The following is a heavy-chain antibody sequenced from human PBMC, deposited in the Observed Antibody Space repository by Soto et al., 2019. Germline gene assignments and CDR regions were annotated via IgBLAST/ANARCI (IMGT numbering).Heavy chain of an antibody. CDR2: IYYSGST. D-gene: IGHD7-27*01. J-gene: IGHJ3*02. V-gene: IGHV4-59*01. Sequence: SETLSLTCTVSGGSISSYYWSWIRQPPGKGLEWIGYIYYSGSTNYNPSLKSRVTISVDTSKNQFSLKLSSVTAADTAVYYCARAEPWGAFDIWGQGTMVTVSS. CDR3: ARAEPWGAFDI. CDR1: GGSISSYY.